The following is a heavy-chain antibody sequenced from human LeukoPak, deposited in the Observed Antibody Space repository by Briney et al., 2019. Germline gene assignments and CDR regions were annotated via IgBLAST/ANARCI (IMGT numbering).Heavy chain of an antibody. V-gene: IGHV4-59*07. CDR3: ARFYYDSSGYWDYYYGMDV. CDR1: GGSISSYY. CDR2: IYYSGST. J-gene: IGHJ6*02. Sequence: PSDTLSLICTVSGGSISSYYWMWIRQPPGEGLEWIGYIYYSGSTNYNPSLKSRVTISVDTSKNQFSLKLSSVTAADTAVYYCARFYYDSSGYWDYYYGMDVWGQGTTVTVSS. D-gene: IGHD3-22*01.